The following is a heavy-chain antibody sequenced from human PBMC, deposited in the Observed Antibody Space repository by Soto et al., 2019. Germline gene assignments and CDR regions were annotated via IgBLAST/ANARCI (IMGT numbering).Heavy chain of an antibody. CDR1: GYTFTSYD. V-gene: IGHV1-8*01. J-gene: IGHJ5*02. CDR2: MNPNSGNT. D-gene: IGHD1-1*01. Sequence: GASVKVSCKASGYTFTSYDINWVRQATGQGLEWMGWMNPNSGNTGYAQKFQGRVTMTRNTSISTAYMELRSLTPDDTAVYYCARGGQKNVYTSIGPWGQGTLVTVSS. CDR3: ARGGQKNVYTSIGP.